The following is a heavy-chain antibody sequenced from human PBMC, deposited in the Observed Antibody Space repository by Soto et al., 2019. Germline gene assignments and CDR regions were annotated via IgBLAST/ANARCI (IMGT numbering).Heavy chain of an antibody. V-gene: IGHV4-59*08. Sequence: QVQLQESGPGLVTPSETLSLTCTVSGASITRDHWNWIRRPPGKGLEWIGEYSGSTNYNPSLKSRVTISVDTSKNQFPLKLGSVTAADTAVYFCATYTSGGGGRGYWGQGTLVTVSS. J-gene: IGHJ4*02. D-gene: IGHD6-19*01. CDR1: GASITRDH. CDR2: EYSGST. CDR3: ATYTSGGGGRGY.